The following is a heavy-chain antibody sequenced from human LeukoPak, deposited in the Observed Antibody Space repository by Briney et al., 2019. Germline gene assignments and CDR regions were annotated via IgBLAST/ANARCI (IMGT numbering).Heavy chain of an antibody. CDR3: ARDYNWGWGP. Sequence: GSLRLSCAASGFTFSSYAMHWVRQAPGKGLEWVAVISYDGSNKYYADSVKGRFSISRDNAKSSLYLQVNSLRAEDTAVYYCARDYNWGWGPWGQGTLVTVSS. D-gene: IGHD3-16*01. V-gene: IGHV3-30-3*01. CDR2: ISYDGSNK. CDR1: GFTFSSYA. J-gene: IGHJ5*02.